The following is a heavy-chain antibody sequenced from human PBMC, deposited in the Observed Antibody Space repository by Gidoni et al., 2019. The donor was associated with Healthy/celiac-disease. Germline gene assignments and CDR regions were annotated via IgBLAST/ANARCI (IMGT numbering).Heavy chain of an antibody. CDR1: GFTFGAYA. D-gene: IGHD5-12*01. Sequence: EVQLVESGGGLVQPGRSLRLSCTASGFTFGAYAMSWVRQAPGKGLEWVGFIRSKAYGGTTEYAASVKGRFTISRDDSKSIAYLQMNSLKTEDTAVYYCTRGESGYVEWVDYYYYGMDVWGQGTTVTVSS. CDR3: TRGESGYVEWVDYYYYGMDV. J-gene: IGHJ6*02. CDR2: IRSKAYGGTT. V-gene: IGHV3-49*04.